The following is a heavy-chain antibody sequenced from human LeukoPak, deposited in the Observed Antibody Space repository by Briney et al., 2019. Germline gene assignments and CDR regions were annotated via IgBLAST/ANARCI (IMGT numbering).Heavy chain of an antibody. V-gene: IGHV4-34*01. Sequence: SETLSLTCAVYGGSFSGYYWSWIRQPPGKGLEWIGEINHSGSTNYNPSLKSRVTISVDTSKNQFSLKLSSVTAADTAVYYCARGVRGSYRPLGVWGQGTMVTVSS. CDR1: GGSFSGYY. J-gene: IGHJ3*01. CDR2: INHSGST. CDR3: ARGVRGSYRPLGV. D-gene: IGHD1-26*01.